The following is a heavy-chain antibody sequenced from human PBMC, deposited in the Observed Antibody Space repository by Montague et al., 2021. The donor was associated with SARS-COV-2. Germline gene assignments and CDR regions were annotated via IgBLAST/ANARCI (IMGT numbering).Heavy chain of an antibody. J-gene: IGHJ6*02. CDR1: GFTFTTFA. CDR3: AKNRGIFWFGEGRDGMDV. V-gene: IGHV3-30*18. CDR2: ISYDGSII. Sequence: SLRLSCAASGFTFTTFAMHWVRQAPGKGLEWVAVISYDGSIIYYADSLRGRFTISRDSSQKTLYLQMSSLSAEDTAVYYCAKNRGIFWFGEGRDGMDVWGQGTTVIVSS. D-gene: IGHD3-10*01.